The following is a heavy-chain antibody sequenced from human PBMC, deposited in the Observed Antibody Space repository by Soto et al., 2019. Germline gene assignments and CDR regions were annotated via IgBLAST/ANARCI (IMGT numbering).Heavy chain of an antibody. D-gene: IGHD2-2*01. V-gene: IGHV3-30*04. CDR2: ISYDGSNK. Sequence: GGSLRLSCAASGFTFSSYAMHWVRQAPGKGLEWVAVISYDGSNKYYADSVKGRFTISRDNSKNTLYLQMNSLRAEDTAVYYCARDVPDIVVVPAADGSGSYYTYYYYGMDVWGQGTTVTVSS. CDR3: ARDVPDIVVVPAADGSGSYYTYYYYGMDV. J-gene: IGHJ6*02. CDR1: GFTFSSYA.